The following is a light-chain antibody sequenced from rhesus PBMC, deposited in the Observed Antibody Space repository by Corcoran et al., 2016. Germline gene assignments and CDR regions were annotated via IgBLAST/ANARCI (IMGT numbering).Light chain of an antibody. J-gene: IGLJ2*01. V-gene: IGLV2-38*01. CDR2: DVS. CDR1: SSDIGAYNG. Sequence: QSALTQPPSVSRSLGQSVTISCTGTSSDIGAYNGVSWYQQHAGTAPRLLIFDVSRRPSGVSDRFFGSKSGNTASLTISGLQAEEEADYFRCSYRRGNTFSFGGGTRLTVL. CDR3: CSYRRGNTFS.